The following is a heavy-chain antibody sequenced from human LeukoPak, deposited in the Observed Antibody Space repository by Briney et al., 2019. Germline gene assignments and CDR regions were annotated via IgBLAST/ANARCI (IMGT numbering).Heavy chain of an antibody. CDR1: GFTFSSFA. CDR2: IKSKGDGETT. V-gene: IGHV3-15*01. J-gene: IGHJ4*02. D-gene: IGHD3-10*01. Sequence: GGSLRLSCAASGFTFSSFAMSWVRQAPGKGLEWVGRIKSKGDGETTDSAAPVKGRFTLSRDDSKAALYLQMNYLEAEDTAVYYCTTDLGLTMIRGVIVNWGQGALVTVSS. CDR3: TTDLGLTMIRGVIVN.